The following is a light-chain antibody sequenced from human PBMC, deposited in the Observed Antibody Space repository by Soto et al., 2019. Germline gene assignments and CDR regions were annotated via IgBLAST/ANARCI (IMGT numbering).Light chain of an antibody. J-gene: IGLJ1*01. CDR3: ASFRSGTILV. V-gene: IGLV2-14*01. CDR2: EVN. CDR1: RSDIGGSNF. Sequence: QSVLTQPASVSGSPARSVTISCTGPRSDIGGSNFISWYQHSPGKAPRLLIYEVNNRPSGVSKRFSGSKAGNTASLTISGLLDDDEADYFCASFRSGTILVFGSGTKVTVL.